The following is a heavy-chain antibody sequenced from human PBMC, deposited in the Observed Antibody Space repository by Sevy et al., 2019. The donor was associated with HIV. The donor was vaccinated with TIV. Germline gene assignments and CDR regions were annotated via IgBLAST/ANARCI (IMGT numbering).Heavy chain of an antibody. CDR2: ISSGSSYI. D-gene: IGHD3-22*01. CDR1: GFTFSYYS. Sequence: GGSLRLSCAASGFTFSYYSMNWVRQAPGKGLQWVSSISSGSSYIYYADSVKGRFTSSRDNAKNSLYLQMNSLRAEDTAVYYCTRPTDYYDHSGGMDVRGQGTTVTVSS. J-gene: IGHJ6*02. CDR3: TRPTDYYDHSGGMDV. V-gene: IGHV3-21*01.